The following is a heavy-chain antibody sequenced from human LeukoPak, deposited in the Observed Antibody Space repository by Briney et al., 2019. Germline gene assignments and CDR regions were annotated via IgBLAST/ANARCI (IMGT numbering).Heavy chain of an antibody. Sequence: GGSLRLSCAASAFTFSSYEMNWVRQAPGKGLEWVSYINGGGSSMYYADSVKGRFTISRDNAKNSLYLQMNSLRAEDTAVYYCARWAFAIAGGFDYWGQGTLVTVSS. CDR2: INGGGSSM. J-gene: IGHJ4*02. D-gene: IGHD3-10*01. V-gene: IGHV3-48*03. CDR1: AFTFSSYE. CDR3: ARWAFAIAGGFDY.